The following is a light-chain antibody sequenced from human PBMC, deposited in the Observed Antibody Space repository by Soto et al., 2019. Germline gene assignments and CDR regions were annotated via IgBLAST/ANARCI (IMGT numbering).Light chain of an antibody. Sequence: GDRVTITCRASQSISSWLAWYQQKPGKAPKLLIYDASSLESGVPSRFSGSGSGTEFTLTISSLQPDDFATYYCQQYNSYSGAFGQGTKVDIK. J-gene: IGKJ1*01. CDR1: QSISSW. V-gene: IGKV1-5*01. CDR3: QQYNSYSGA. CDR2: DAS.